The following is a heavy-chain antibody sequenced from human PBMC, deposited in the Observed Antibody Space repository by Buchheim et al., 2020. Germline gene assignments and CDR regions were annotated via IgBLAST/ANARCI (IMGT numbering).Heavy chain of an antibody. D-gene: IGHD5-18*01. V-gene: IGHV3-7*01. CDR1: GFTFSSYW. CDR2: IKQDGSEK. J-gene: IGHJ4*02. CDR3: ARGLIQLWLRAPRGFDY. Sequence: EVQLVESGGGLVQPGGSLRLSCAASGFTFSSYWMSWVRQAPGKGLEWVANIKQDGSEKYYVDSVKGRFTISRDKAKNSLYLQMNSLRAEDTAVYYCARGLIQLWLRAPRGFDYWGQGTL.